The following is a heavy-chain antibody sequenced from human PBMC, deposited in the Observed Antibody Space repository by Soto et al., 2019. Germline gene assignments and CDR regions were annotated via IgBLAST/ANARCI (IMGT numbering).Heavy chain of an antibody. J-gene: IGHJ4*02. V-gene: IGHV3-23*01. CDR1: GFTFSSYA. CDR2: ISGSGGST. Sequence: PGGSLRLSCAASGFTFSSYAMSWVRQAPGKGLEWVSAISGSGGSTYYADSVKGRFTISRDNSKNTLYLQMNSLRAEDTAVYYCAKAIGLRYFDWAPFDYWGQGTLVTVS. CDR3: AKAIGLRYFDWAPFDY. D-gene: IGHD3-9*01.